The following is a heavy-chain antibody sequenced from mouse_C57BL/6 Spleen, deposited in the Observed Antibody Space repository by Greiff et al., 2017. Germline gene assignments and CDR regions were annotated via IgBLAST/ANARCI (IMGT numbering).Heavy chain of an antibody. CDR2: IWGVGST. CDR1: GFSLTSYG. Sequence: VKVIESGPGLVAPSQSLSITCTVSGFSLTSYGVDWVRQSPGKGLEWLGVIWGVGSTNYNSALKSRLSISKDNSKSQVFLKMNSLQTDDTAMYYCASGYYYGSSYEGFAYWGQGTLVTVSA. D-gene: IGHD1-1*01. V-gene: IGHV2-6*01. J-gene: IGHJ3*01. CDR3: ASGYYYGSSYEGFAY.